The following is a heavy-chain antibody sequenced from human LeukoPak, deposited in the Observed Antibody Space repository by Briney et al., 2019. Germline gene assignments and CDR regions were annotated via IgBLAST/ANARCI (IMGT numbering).Heavy chain of an antibody. CDR1: GGSFSGYY. Sequence: KASETLSLTCAVYGGSFSGYYWSWIRQPPGKGLEWIGTFFHSGTTYYNPSLKSRVAISVDTSKNLFSLKLNSVTAADTAVYFCARHDSSGPYNAFDIWGQGTMVTVSS. J-gene: IGHJ3*02. D-gene: IGHD3-22*01. CDR3: ARHDSSGPYNAFDI. V-gene: IGHV4-34*12. CDR2: FFHSGTT.